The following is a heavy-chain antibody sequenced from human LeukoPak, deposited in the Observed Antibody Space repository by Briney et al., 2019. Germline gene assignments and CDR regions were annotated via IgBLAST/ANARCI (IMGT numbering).Heavy chain of an antibody. J-gene: IGHJ4*02. Sequence: GGSLRLSCAASGFTFSSYWMHWVRQAPGKGLVWVSHINTDGSITTYADSVRGRFTISRDNAKNTLYLQMNSLRAEDTAVYYCTRASSAITGLNDYWGQGTLVTVSS. CDR2: INTDGSIT. D-gene: IGHD5-12*01. CDR3: TRASSAITGLNDY. V-gene: IGHV3-74*01. CDR1: GFTFSSYW.